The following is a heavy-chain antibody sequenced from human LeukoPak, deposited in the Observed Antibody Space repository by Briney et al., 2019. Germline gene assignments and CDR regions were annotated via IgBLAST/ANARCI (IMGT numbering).Heavy chain of an antibody. CDR2: ISRYGDTT. D-gene: IGHD5-12*01. CDR3: VPSSGNSSDC. J-gene: IGHJ4*02. CDR1: GFTFTTHA. V-gene: IGHV3-64D*09. Sequence: PGGSLRLSCSASGFTFTTHAMQWVRQAPGKGLEFVSAISRYGDTTYYADSVKGRFTISRDNSKNTLYLQMNSLRGEDTALYYCVPSSGNSSDCWGQGTLVTVSS.